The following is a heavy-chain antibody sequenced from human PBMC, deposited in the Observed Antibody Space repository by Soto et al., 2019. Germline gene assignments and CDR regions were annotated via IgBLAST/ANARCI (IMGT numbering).Heavy chain of an antibody. CDR1: GFTFSDYA. CDR3: AKGGRQWLVTSDFNY. V-gene: IGHV3-30*18. Sequence: VQLVESGGGVVQPGRSLRLSCAASGFTFSDYAMHWVRRAPGKGLEWVAVISHDGRNTHYADSVKGRFTISRDSSKNTVSLEMTSLRAEDTAVYYCAKGGRQWLVTSDFNYWGQGARVTVSS. D-gene: IGHD6-19*01. CDR2: ISHDGRNT. J-gene: IGHJ4*02.